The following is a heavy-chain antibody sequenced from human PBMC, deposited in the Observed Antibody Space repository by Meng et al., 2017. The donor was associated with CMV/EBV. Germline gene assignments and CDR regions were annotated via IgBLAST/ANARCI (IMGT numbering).Heavy chain of an antibody. J-gene: IGHJ4*02. CDR1: GYTFTGYY. Sequence: VWVVYWWEEVKEAGASVKVSCKASGYTFTGYYMHWVRQAPGQGLEWMGWIKPNSGGTNYAQKFQGRVTMTRDTSISTDYMELSRMSSDDTAVYYCSRDDGSLDYWGQGTLVTVSS. V-gene: IGHV1-2*02. CDR3: SRDDGSLDY. CDR2: IKPNSGGT. D-gene: IGHD2-15*01.